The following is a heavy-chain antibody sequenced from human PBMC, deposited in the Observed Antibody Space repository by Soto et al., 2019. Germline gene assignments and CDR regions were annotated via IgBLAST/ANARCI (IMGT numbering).Heavy chain of an antibody. D-gene: IGHD3-22*01. CDR1: GGSISTGGYY. CDR3: ARFDYYDSSGYLDFGPK. CDR2: IYNSATT. V-gene: IGHV4-31*03. Sequence: TSETLSLTCTVSGGSISTGGYYWSWIRQHPGKGLEWIGYIYNSATTYYNPSLKSRVTISVDTSKNQFSMKLSSVTVADTAVYFFARFDYYDSSGYLDFGPKWGQGTLVTVSS. J-gene: IGHJ4*02.